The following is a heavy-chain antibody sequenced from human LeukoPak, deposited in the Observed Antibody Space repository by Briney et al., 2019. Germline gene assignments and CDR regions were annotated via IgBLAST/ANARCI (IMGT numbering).Heavy chain of an antibody. D-gene: IGHD4-17*01. J-gene: IGHJ4*02. CDR1: GFTFSSYA. Sequence: GGSLRLSCAASGFTFSSYAMRWVRQAPGKGLEWVSGISGSGGSTYYADFVKGRFTISRDNSKNSLYLQLNSLRAEDTAVYYCARFAGGLREWGQGTLVTVSS. CDR2: ISGSGGST. CDR3: ARFAGGLRE. V-gene: IGHV3-23*01.